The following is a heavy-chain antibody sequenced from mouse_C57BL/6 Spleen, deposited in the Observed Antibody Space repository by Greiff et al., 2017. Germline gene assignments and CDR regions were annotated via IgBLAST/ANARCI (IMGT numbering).Heavy chain of an antibody. D-gene: IGHD1-1*01. CDR2: IWSGGST. CDR3: ARPHYYGSSYGYFDV. Sequence: VQLQQSGPGLVQPSQSLSITCPVSGFSLTSYGVHWVRQSPGKGLEWLGVIWSGGSTDYNAAFISRLSISKDNSKSQVFFKMNSLQADDTAIYYCARPHYYGSSYGYFDVWGTGTTVTVSS. J-gene: IGHJ1*03. CDR1: GFSLTSYG. V-gene: IGHV2-2*01.